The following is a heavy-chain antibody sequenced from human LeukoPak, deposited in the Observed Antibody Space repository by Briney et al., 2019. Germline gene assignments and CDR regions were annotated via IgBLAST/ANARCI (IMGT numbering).Heavy chain of an antibody. J-gene: IGHJ4*02. CDR2: ISADGRTQ. CDR1: GFTFSSYG. CDR3: AREFGHDRWYFDY. D-gene: IGHD5-12*01. V-gene: IGHV3-30*03. Sequence: PGRSLRLSCSASGFTFSSYGMHWVRQAPGKGLEWVAVISADGRTQYYSDSVKGRFTISRDNSLNTLHLQMNSLRTGDTAVYYCAREFGHDRWYFDYWGQGALVTVSS.